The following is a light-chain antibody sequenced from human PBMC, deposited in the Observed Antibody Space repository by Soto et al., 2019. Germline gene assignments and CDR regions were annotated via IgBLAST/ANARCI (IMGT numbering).Light chain of an antibody. V-gene: IGKV3-11*02. CDR1: QRVSSY. J-gene: IGKJ5*01. CDR2: DAS. Sequence: FVFTQYPATLSLSPGERVNLSCRASQRVSSYLGWYQHQPVQAPRLLIXDASNRAAGIPERFSGSRSGRDFTLTIVSMDPADFAVYYCQHRNTLPPRTFGQGTRLDIK. CDR3: QHRNTLPPRT.